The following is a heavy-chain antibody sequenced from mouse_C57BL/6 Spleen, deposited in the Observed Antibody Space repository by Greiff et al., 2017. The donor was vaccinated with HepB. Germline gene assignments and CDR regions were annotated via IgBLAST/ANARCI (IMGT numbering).Heavy chain of an antibody. CDR1: GYTFTSYW. CDR3: ARGGVYYYGSPYWYFDV. CDR2: IDPSDSYT. V-gene: IGHV1-59*01. Sequence: QVHVKQPGAELVRPGTSVKLSCKASGYTFTSYWMHWVKQRPGQGLEWIGVIDPSDSYTNYNQKFKGKATLTVDTSSSTAYMQLSSLTSEDSAVYYCARGGVYYYGSPYWYFDVWGTGTTVTVSS. J-gene: IGHJ1*03. D-gene: IGHD1-1*01.